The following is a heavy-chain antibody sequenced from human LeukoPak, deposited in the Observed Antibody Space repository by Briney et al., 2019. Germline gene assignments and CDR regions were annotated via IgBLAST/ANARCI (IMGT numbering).Heavy chain of an antibody. CDR3: ARVRIVGATQLHIKTTRGAFDI. V-gene: IGHV4-39*07. CDR2: IYYSGST. J-gene: IGHJ3*02. D-gene: IGHD1-26*01. Sequence: PSETLSLTCTVSGGSISSNSYYWGWIRQPPGKGLEWIGSIYYSGSTYYNPSLKSRVTISVDTSKNQFSLKLSSVTAADTAVYYCARVRIVGATQLHIKTTRGAFDIWGQGTMVTVSS. CDR1: GGSISSNSYY.